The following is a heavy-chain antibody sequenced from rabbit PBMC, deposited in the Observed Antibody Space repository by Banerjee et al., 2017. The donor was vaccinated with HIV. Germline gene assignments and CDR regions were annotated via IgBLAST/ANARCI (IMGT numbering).Heavy chain of an antibody. CDR3: ARDLGSSGFAFNL. J-gene: IGHJ4*01. D-gene: IGHD1-1*01. CDR2: IYAGSSGTT. CDR1: GFTLSSTYV. Sequence: QSLEESGGDLVKPGASLTLTCTASGFTLSSTYVMCWVRQAPGKGLEWIACIYAGSSGTTYYASWAKGRFTISKTSSTTVTLQMTSLTAADTATYFCARDLGSSGFAFNLWGQGTLVTVS. V-gene: IGHV1S40*01.